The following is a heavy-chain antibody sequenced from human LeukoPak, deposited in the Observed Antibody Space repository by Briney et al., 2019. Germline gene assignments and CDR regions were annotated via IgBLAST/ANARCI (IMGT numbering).Heavy chain of an antibody. Sequence: EASVKVSCKASGYTFTGYYMHWVRQAPGQGLEWMRRINPNSGGTNYAQKFQGRVTMTRDTSISTAYMELSRLRSDDTAVYYCARVGPVPYYYDSSGYYMYYFDYWGQGTLVTVSS. CDR2: INPNSGGT. V-gene: IGHV1-2*06. D-gene: IGHD3-22*01. J-gene: IGHJ4*02. CDR3: ARVGPVPYYYDSSGYYMYYFDY. CDR1: GYTFTGYY.